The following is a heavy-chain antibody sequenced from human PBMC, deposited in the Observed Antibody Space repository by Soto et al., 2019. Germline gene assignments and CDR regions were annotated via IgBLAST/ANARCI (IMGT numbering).Heavy chain of an antibody. CDR1: WYRFSNDW. CDR2: IHPGNSDT. Sequence: GESLQISCQSSWYRFSNDWIGWVRQIPGKGLDWMGVIHPGNSDTIYRPSFQGQVTISADKSLSTAYLQWSSLKASDTAMYYCARFRDLFGSGRPVVLYFWGHGTPVTVSS. J-gene: IGHJ4*01. CDR3: ARFRDLFGSGRPVVLYF. V-gene: IGHV5-51*01. D-gene: IGHD3-10*01.